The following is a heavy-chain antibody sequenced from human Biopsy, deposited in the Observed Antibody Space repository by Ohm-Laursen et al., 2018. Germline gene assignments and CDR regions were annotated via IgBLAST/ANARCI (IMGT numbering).Heavy chain of an antibody. CDR1: GYSFSRNG. D-gene: IGHD5-24*01. J-gene: IGHJ1*01. V-gene: IGHV3-33*01. CDR3: ARDEMGSISRSGYSQH. Sequence: SLRLSCSASGYSFSRNGMHWVRQAPGKGLEWVAIIWYDGSNKYYGDSVKGRFTISRDSSKNTVYLQMDSLRAEDTAVYYCARDEMGSISRSGYSQHWGQGALVIVSS. CDR2: IWYDGSNK.